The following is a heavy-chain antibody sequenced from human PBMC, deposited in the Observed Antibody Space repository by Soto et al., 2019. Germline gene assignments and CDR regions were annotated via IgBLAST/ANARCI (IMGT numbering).Heavy chain of an antibody. V-gene: IGHV3-23*01. CDR3: AKDRYSGSPYFFDY. Sequence: EVQLLESGGGLVQPGGSLRLSCAASGFTFSSYGMTWVRQAPGKGLEWVSGISGSSSSTYYADSVKGRFTILRDNSKNTVYLQMKSLRAEDTAVYFCAKDRYSGSPYFFDYWGQGTLVTASS. CDR2: ISGSSSST. D-gene: IGHD1-26*01. CDR1: GFTFSSYG. J-gene: IGHJ4*02.